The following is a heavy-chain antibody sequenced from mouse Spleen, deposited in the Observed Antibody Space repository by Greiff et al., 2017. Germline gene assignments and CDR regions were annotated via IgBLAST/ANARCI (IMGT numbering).Heavy chain of an antibody. CDR3: ARNLYYYGSSSYYAMDY. V-gene: IGHV2-2*02. J-gene: IGHJ4*01. CDR2: IWSGGST. Sequence: QVQLQQSGPGLVQPSQSLSITCTVSGFSLTSYGVHWVRQSPGKGLEWLGVIWSGGSTDYNAAFISRLSISKDNSKSQVFFKMNSLQANDTAIYYCARNLYYYGSSSYYAMDYWGQGTSVTVSS. CDR1: GFSLTSYG. D-gene: IGHD1-1*01.